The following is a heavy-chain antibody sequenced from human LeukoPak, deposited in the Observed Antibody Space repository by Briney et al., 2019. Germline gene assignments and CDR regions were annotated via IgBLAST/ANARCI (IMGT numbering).Heavy chain of an antibody. V-gene: IGHV3-48*02. CDR2: ISSGSTTI. D-gene: IGHD2/OR15-2a*01. CDR1: GFTFRRYS. J-gene: IGHJ3*02. Sequence: GGSLRLSCAASGFTFRRYSMNWVRQAPGKGLEWVSYISSGSTTIYYADSVRGRFTISRDNAKNSLYLQMNSLRDEDTAIYYCVRESTYAFHIWGQGTMVTVSS. CDR3: VRESTYAFHI.